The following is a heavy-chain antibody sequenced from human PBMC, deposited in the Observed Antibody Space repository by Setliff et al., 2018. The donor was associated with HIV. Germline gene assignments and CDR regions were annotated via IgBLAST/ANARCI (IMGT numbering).Heavy chain of an antibody. D-gene: IGHD6-19*01. V-gene: IGHV1-69*05. Sequence: SVKVSCKAYAGTFNNYAISWVRQAPGQGLEWVGGIVPIVGVIRYAQKFQGRVTITTDASTTTVYLEMTSLSSEDTAVYYCAKGGAYSSGSMRALDIWGQGTMVTVS. CDR3: AKGGAYSSGSMRALDI. CDR2: IVPIVGVI. CDR1: AGTFNNYA. J-gene: IGHJ3*02.